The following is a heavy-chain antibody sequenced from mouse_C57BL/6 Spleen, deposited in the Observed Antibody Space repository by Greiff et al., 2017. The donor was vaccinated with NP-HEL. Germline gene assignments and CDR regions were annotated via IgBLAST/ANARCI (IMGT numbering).Heavy chain of an antibody. CDR3: ARGGDGYYVWFAY. D-gene: IGHD2-3*01. J-gene: IGHJ3*01. CDR1: GYTFTSYW. CDR2: IYPGSGST. V-gene: IGHV1-55*01. Sequence: QVHVKQPGAELVKPGASVKMSCKASGYTFTSYWITWVKQRPGQGLEWIGDIYPGSGSTNYNEKFKSKATLTVDTSSSTAYMQLSSLTSEDSAVYYCARGGDGYYVWFAYWGQGTLVTVSA.